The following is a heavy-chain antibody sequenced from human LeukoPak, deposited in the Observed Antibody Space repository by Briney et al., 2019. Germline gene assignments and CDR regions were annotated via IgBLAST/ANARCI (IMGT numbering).Heavy chain of an antibody. Sequence: SETLSLTCTVSGGSISSSSYYWGWIRQPPGKGLEWIGYIYYSGSTNYNPSLKSRVTISVDTSKNQFSLKLSSVTAADTAVYYCARQGAKGGYYYGMDVWGQGTTVTVSS. CDR2: IYYSGST. CDR3: ARQGAKGGYYYGMDV. D-gene: IGHD3-16*01. J-gene: IGHJ6*02. CDR1: GGSISSSSYY. V-gene: IGHV4-61*05.